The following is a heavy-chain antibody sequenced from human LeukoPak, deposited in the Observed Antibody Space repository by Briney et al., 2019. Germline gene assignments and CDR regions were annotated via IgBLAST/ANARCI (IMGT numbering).Heavy chain of an antibody. V-gene: IGHV3-53*01. J-gene: IGHJ6*03. CDR1: GFTVSNNY. D-gene: IGHD3-3*01. CDR2: IYSGGST. Sequence: GGSLRLSCAASGFTVSNNYMSWVRQAPGKGLEWVSVIYSGGSTYFADSVKGRFTISRDYSKNTLYLQMNSLRAEDTAVYYCARDQSDFWSIGYYYMDVWGKGTTVTVS. CDR3: ARDQSDFWSIGYYYMDV.